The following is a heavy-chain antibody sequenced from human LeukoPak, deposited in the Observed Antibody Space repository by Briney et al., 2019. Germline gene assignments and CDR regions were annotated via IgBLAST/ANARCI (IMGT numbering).Heavy chain of an antibody. CDR2: INQDGTEK. D-gene: IGHD2-15*01. V-gene: IGHV3-7*04. CDR1: GFTFSSYW. Sequence: PGGSLRLYCAASGFTFSSYWMSWVRQAPGKGREWVANINQDGTEKYYGVSVKGRFTISRVNAKNSLYLQMNSLGGDDTAVYYCARPLGYCSGGSCYPPDYWGQGTLVTVSP. J-gene: IGHJ4*02. CDR3: ARPLGYCSGGSCYPPDY.